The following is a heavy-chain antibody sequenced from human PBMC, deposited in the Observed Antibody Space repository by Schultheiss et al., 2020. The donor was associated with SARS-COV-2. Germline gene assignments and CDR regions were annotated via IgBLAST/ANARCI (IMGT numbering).Heavy chain of an antibody. CDR1: GFTFSNYN. J-gene: IGHJ6*02. CDR2: ISSGGYSI. V-gene: IGHV3-21*04. D-gene: IGHD3-10*01. CDR3: ARDILRHYYGSGSPRYYYYGMDV. Sequence: GGSLRLSCGFSGFTFSNYNMNWVRQPPGKGLEWLSSISSGGYSIYYAASLEGRFTISRDNAKNSLYLQMNSLRADDTAIYYCARDILRHYYGSGSPRYYYYGMDVWGQGTTVTVSS.